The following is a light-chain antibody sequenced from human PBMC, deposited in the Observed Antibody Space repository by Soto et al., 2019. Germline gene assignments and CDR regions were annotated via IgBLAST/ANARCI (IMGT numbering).Light chain of an antibody. J-gene: IGKJ1*01. CDR1: QDISSY. Sequence: AIGMTQSPSSLSASIGDRVTITCRASQDISSYLAWYQQKPGKAPKLLIYAASTLQSGVPPRFSGSGSGTEFTLTISCLQSEDFARYYCKQYYGYPWTFGQGTKVEIK. CDR3: KQYYGYPWT. V-gene: IGKV1-8*01. CDR2: AAS.